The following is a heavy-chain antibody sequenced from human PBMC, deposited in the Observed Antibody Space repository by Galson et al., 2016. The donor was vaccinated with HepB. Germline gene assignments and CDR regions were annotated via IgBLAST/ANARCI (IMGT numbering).Heavy chain of an antibody. CDR1: GFTFNKYG. CDR2: IESYSKII. V-gene: IGHV3-48*03. Sequence: SLRLSCAASGFTFNKYGFNWVRLTPGKGLEWLSYIESYSKIIRYTDSVRGRFTVSKDNAKNSVYLQLSGLRVEDTAIYYCARDGRNYNDDFWGQGSLVTAFS. CDR3: ARDGRNYNDDF. J-gene: IGHJ4*02. D-gene: IGHD3-22*01.